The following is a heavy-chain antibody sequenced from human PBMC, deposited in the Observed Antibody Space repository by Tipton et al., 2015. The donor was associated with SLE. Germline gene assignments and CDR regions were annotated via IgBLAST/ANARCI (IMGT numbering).Heavy chain of an antibody. D-gene: IGHD1-26*01. Sequence: SLRLSCAASGFTFGSYAMSWVRQAPGKGLECVSVIGSSGGSTYYADSVKGRFTISRDNSKNTLYLQMNSLRAEDTAVYYCANRYPSRYWGQGTLITVSS. CDR3: ANRYPSRY. CDR2: IGSSGGST. J-gene: IGHJ4*02. CDR1: GFTFGSYA. V-gene: IGHV3-23*01.